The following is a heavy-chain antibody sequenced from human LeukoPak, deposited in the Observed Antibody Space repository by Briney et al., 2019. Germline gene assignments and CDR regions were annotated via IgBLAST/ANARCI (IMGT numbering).Heavy chain of an antibody. CDR1: GFTFSSYA. Sequence: GGSLRFSCAASGFTFSSYAMHWVRQAPGKGLVWVSRINTDGSSTSYADSVKGRFTISRDNAKNTLYLQMNSLRAEDTAVYYCARESGIAAALDLWGQGTLVTVSS. CDR2: INTDGSST. J-gene: IGHJ5*02. V-gene: IGHV3-74*01. CDR3: ARESGIAAALDL. D-gene: IGHD6-13*01.